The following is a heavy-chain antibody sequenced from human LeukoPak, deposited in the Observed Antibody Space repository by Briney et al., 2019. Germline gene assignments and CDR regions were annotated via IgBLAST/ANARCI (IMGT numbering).Heavy chain of an antibody. CDR1: GDSVSSNSAA. D-gene: IGHD2-15*01. CDR3: AREIVVVVAATTNFGRPYYFDY. CDR2: TYYRSKWYN. Sequence: SQTLSLTCAISGDSVSSNSAAWNWIRQSPSRGLEWLGRTYYRSKWYNDYAVSVKSRITINPDTSKNQFSLQLNSVTPEDTAVYYCAREIVVVVAATTNFGRPYYFDYWGQGTLVTVPS. J-gene: IGHJ4*02. V-gene: IGHV6-1*01.